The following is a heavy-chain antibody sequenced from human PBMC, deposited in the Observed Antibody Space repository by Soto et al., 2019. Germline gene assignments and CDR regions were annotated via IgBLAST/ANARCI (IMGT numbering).Heavy chain of an antibody. D-gene: IGHD3-22*01. CDR2: IYHSGTT. V-gene: IGHV4-4*02. Sequence: PSETLSLTCAVSGGSIRSGNWGSWVRQPPGKGLEWIGEIYHSGTTNYNPSLKSRVTISVDKSKNQFSLKLTSVTAADTAVYYCARQRGYYVDYWGQGTLVTVPQ. CDR3: ARQRGYYVDY. J-gene: IGHJ4*02. CDR1: GGSIRSGNW.